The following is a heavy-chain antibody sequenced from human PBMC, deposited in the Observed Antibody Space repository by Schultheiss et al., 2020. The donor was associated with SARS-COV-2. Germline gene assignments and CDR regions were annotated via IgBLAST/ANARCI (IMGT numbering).Heavy chain of an antibody. CDR1: GFTVSSNY. CDR3: TTPDIVVVPAAHYYYYGMDV. Sequence: GGSLRLSCAASGFTVSSNYMSWVRQAPGKGLEWVGRIKSKTDGGTTDYAAPVKGRFTISRDDSKNTLYLQMNSLKTEDTAVYYCTTPDIVVVPAAHYYYYGMDVWGQGTTVTVSS. CDR2: IKSKTDGGTT. D-gene: IGHD2-2*01. J-gene: IGHJ6*02. V-gene: IGHV3-15*01.